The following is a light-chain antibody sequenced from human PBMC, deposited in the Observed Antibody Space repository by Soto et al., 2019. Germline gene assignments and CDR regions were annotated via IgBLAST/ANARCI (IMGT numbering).Light chain of an antibody. J-gene: IGLJ2*01. Sequence: QSALTQPASVSESPGQSITISCTGTSSDVGAYNYVSWYQQHPGKAPKLMIFDVTRLPSGISNRFSGSKSGNTASLTISGLQAEDEADYYCSSYTSATTPHVLFGGGTKLTVL. CDR1: SSDVGAYNY. CDR2: DVT. V-gene: IGLV2-14*03. CDR3: SSYTSATTPHVL.